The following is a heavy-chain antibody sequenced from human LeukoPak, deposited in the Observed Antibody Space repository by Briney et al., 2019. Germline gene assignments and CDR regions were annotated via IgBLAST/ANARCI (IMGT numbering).Heavy chain of an antibody. D-gene: IGHD1-26*01. Sequence: SVKVSCKTSGGTFLSHTFSWVRQAPGQGLEWMGKITPVINTANYAQTFQGRVSIYADKSTTTVYMDLSGLRPDDTAVYYCARYPLVTEAFDIWGQGTMVTVSS. J-gene: IGHJ3*02. CDR2: ITPVINTA. CDR3: ARYPLVTEAFDI. CDR1: GGTFLSHT. V-gene: IGHV1-69*08.